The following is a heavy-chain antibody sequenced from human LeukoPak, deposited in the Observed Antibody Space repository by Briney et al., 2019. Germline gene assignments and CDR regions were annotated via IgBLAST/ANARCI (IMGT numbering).Heavy chain of an antibody. V-gene: IGHV3-23*01. J-gene: IGHJ4*02. CDR3: AKDLARGLYALNY. CDR2: LSGSGGST. Sequence: GGSLRLSCAASGDTFNSTPKCCDCQAPGEGLECVSALSGSGGSTYSAVSVKGRFTISRDNSKNTLYLQMNSLRAVDAAVYYCAKDLARGLYALNYWGQGTLVTVSS. CDR1: GDTFNSTP. D-gene: IGHD2-8*01.